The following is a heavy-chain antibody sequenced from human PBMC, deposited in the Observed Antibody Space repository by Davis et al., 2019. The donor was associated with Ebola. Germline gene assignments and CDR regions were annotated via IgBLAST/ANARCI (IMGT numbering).Heavy chain of an antibody. Sequence: ASVKVSCKASGYTFTDYLMHWVRQAPGQGLEWMGLINPSIGNTSLAQKFQDRVTLTRDTSTRTVHMDLSSLKSDDTAIYYCASGEFVDFWGQGTLLTVSS. CDR2: INPSIGNT. V-gene: IGHV1-46*01. D-gene: IGHD7-27*01. CDR3: ASGEFVDF. J-gene: IGHJ4*02. CDR1: GYTFTDYL.